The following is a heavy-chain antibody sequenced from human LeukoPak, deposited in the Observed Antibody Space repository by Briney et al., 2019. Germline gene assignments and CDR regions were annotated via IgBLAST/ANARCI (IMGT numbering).Heavy chain of an antibody. Sequence: ASVKVSCKASGYTFTGYYMHWVRQAPGQGLEWMGRINPNSGGTNYAQKFQGRVTMTRDTSISTAYMELSRLRSDDTAVYYCASDVNYDSSGEYWGQGTLVTVSS. CDR1: GYTFTGYY. V-gene: IGHV1-2*06. J-gene: IGHJ4*02. D-gene: IGHD3-22*01. CDR3: ASDVNYDSSGEY. CDR2: INPNSGGT.